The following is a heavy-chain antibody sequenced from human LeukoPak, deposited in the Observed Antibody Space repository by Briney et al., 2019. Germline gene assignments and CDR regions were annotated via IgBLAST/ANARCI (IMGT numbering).Heavy chain of an antibody. V-gene: IGHV1-24*01. Sequence: ASVKVSCKVSGYTLTELSMHWVRQAPGKVLEWMGGFDPEDGETIYAQKFQGRVTMTEDTSTDTAYMELSSLRSEDTAVYYCATDANTHLLDPFDDAFDIWGQGTMVTVSS. CDR2: FDPEDGET. CDR1: GYTLTELS. D-gene: IGHD3-16*01. CDR3: ATDANTHLLDPFDDAFDI. J-gene: IGHJ3*02.